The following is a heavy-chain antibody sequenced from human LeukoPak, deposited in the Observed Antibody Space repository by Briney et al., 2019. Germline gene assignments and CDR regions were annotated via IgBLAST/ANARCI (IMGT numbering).Heavy chain of an antibody. D-gene: IGHD6-13*01. V-gene: IGHV6-1*01. CDR1: GDSVSRDTAA. CDR2: TYYRSKWYN. CDR3: ARARGGSSWYYFDN. Sequence: SQTLSLTCAISGDSVSRDTAAWNCVRQSPSRGLEWLGRTYYRSKWYNDYAVSVKSRITINPDTSKNQFSLQLNSVTPEDTGVYYCARARGGSSWYYFDNWGQGSLVTVSS. J-gene: IGHJ4*02.